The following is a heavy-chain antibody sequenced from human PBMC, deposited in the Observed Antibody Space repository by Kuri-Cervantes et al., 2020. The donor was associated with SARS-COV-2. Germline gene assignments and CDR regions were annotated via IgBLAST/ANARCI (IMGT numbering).Heavy chain of an antibody. Sequence: GGSLRLSCAASGFTFSDYYMSWIRQAPGKGLEWVSYISSSGSTIYYADSVKGRFTISRDNAKNSLYLQMNSLRAEDTAVYYCTRDGGKRNHYDFWSGYYTGYYYYGMDVWGQGTTVTVSS. J-gene: IGHJ6*02. V-gene: IGHV3-11*01. D-gene: IGHD3-3*01. CDR3: TRDGGKRNHYDFWSGYYTGYYYYGMDV. CDR2: ISSSGSTI. CDR1: GFTFSDYY.